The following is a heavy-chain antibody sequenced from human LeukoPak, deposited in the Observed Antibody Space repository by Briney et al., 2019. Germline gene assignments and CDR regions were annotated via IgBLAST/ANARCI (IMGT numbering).Heavy chain of an antibody. Sequence: MTSETPSLTCTVSGGSISSYYWSWIRQPAGKGLEWIGRIYTSGSTNYNPSLKSRVTMSVDTSKNQFSLKLSSVTAADTAVYYCARGEWLRYGYYYGMDVWGQGTTVTVSS. J-gene: IGHJ6*02. CDR1: GGSISSYY. D-gene: IGHD5-12*01. CDR2: IYTSGST. V-gene: IGHV4-4*07. CDR3: ARGEWLRYGYYYGMDV.